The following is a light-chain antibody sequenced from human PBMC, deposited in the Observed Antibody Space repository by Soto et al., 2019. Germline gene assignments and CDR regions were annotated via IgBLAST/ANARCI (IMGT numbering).Light chain of an antibody. J-gene: IGLJ1*01. CDR1: SSDVGGYNF. CDR3: RSYAGTSYV. V-gene: IGLV2-8*01. CDR2: EVN. Sequence: QSVLTQPPSASGSPGQSVTISCTGTSSDVGGYNFVSWYQQHAGKVPRLMIYEVNKRPSGVPDRFSGSKSGNTASLTVSGLQPEDEADYYCRSYAGTSYVFGTGNKVTV.